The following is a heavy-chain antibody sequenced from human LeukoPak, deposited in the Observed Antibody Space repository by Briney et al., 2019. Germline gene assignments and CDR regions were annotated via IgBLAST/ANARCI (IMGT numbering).Heavy chain of an antibody. J-gene: IGHJ4*02. CDR3: ARATTTDYDYHY. CDR2: INPSGGST. Sequence: ASVKVSCRASGYTFTSYYMHWVRQAPGQGLEWMGIINPSGGSTSYAQKFQGRVTMTRDTSTSTIYMELSSLRDEDTGVYYCARATTTDYDYHYWGQGTLVTVCS. D-gene: IGHD1-26*01. CDR1: GYTFTSYY. V-gene: IGHV1-46*03.